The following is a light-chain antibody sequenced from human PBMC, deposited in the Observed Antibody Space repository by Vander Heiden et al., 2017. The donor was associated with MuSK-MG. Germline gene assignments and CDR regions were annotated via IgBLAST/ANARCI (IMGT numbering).Light chain of an antibody. CDR3: SSHAGSYRWV. V-gene: IGLV2-11*01. CDR1: SSDVGGYNY. Sequence: SARTQRLSVSVAAGPSDTISCTGTSSDVGGYNYVSCYQPPPATAPKLMFYDVSKRPSGVPVRFAGSRSGKTASSNISGLQAEDDADYYSSSHAGSYRWVFGGGTKLTVL. J-gene: IGLJ3*02. CDR2: DVS.